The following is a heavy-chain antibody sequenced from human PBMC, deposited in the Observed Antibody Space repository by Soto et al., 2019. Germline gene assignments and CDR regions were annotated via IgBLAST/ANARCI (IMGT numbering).Heavy chain of an antibody. Sequence: QVQLQESGPGLVKPSETLSLTCTVSGGSISSYYWSWIRQPPGKGLEWIGYIYYRGSTNYNPSLKSRVTISVDTSKNQFSRKLSSVTAADTAVYYCARDYCSGGSCFDYWGQGTLVTVSS. V-gene: IGHV4-59*01. CDR3: ARDYCSGGSCFDY. D-gene: IGHD2-15*01. CDR1: GGSISSYY. CDR2: IYYRGST. J-gene: IGHJ4*02.